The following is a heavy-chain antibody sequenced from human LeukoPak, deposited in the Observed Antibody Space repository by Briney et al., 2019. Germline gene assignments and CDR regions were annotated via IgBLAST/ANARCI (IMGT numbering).Heavy chain of an antibody. CDR1: GGSFSGYY. CDR3: AREGEWLAYFDY. D-gene: IGHD6-19*01. J-gene: IGHJ4*02. Sequence: SETLSLTCAVYGGSFSGYYWSWIRQPPGKGLEWIGEINNSGSTNYNPSLKSRVTISVDTSKNQFSLKLSSVTAADTAVYYCAREGEWLAYFDYWGQGTLVTVSS. V-gene: IGHV4-34*01. CDR2: INNSGST.